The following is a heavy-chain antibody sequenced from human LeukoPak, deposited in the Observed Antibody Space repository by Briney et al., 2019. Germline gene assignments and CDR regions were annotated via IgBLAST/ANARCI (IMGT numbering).Heavy chain of an antibody. J-gene: IGHJ4*02. CDR1: GFTFSSYW. V-gene: IGHV3-7*01. D-gene: IGHD6-19*01. CDR3: AKDFAAVAPLGPSDY. Sequence: GGSLRLSCAASGFTFSSYWMSWVRQAPGKGLEWVANIKQDGSEKYYVDSVKGRFTISRDNAKNSLYLQMNSLRAEDTAVYYCAKDFAAVAPLGPSDYWGQGTLVTVSS. CDR2: IKQDGSEK.